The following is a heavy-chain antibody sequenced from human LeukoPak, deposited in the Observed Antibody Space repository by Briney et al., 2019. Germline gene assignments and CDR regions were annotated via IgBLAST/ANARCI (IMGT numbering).Heavy chain of an antibody. CDR1: GGSFSGYY. D-gene: IGHD4-11*01. Sequence: SETLSLTCAVYGGSFSGYYWSWIRQPPGKGLEWIGEINHSGSTNYNPSLKSRVTISADTSKNQFSLKLSSVTAADTAVYYCARGGLSSNYLLPKTYYYYYMDVWGKGTTVTVSS. CDR2: INHSGST. CDR3: ARGGLSSNYLLPKTYYYYYMDV. J-gene: IGHJ6*03. V-gene: IGHV4-34*01.